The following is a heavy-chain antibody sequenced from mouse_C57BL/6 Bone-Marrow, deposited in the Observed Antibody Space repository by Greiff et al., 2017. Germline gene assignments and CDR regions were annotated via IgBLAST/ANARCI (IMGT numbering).Heavy chain of an antibody. CDR1: GFSLTSYG. CDR2: IWSGGST. Sequence: QVQLQQPGPGLVQPSQSLSITCTVSGFSLTSYGVHWVRQSPGKGLEWLGVIWSGGSTDYNAAFISRLSISKDNSKSQVFFKMNSLQADDTAIYYCARGYEYDDFDYWGQGTTLTVSS. D-gene: IGHD2-4*01. CDR3: ARGYEYDDFDY. V-gene: IGHV2-2*01. J-gene: IGHJ2*01.